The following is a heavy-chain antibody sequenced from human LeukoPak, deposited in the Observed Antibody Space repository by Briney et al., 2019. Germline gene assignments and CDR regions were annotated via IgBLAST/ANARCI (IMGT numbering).Heavy chain of an antibody. CDR2: IKSKTDGGTT. J-gene: IGHJ4*02. Sequence: PGGSLRLSCAASGFTFSNAWMSWVRQAPGKGLEWVGRIKSKTDGGTTDYAAPVKGRFTISRDDSKNTLYLQMNSLKTEDTAVYYCTNSPDIVVVPAALTTNFDYWGQGTLVTVSS. D-gene: IGHD2-2*01. CDR1: GFTFSNAW. V-gene: IGHV3-15*01. CDR3: TNSPDIVVVPAALTTNFDY.